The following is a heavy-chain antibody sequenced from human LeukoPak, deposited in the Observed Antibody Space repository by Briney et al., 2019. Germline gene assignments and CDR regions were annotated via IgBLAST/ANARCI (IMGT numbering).Heavy chain of an antibody. J-gene: IGHJ3*02. Sequence: GGSLRLSCAASGFTFSNYVIQWVRQAPGKGLEFVSAISSNGGSPYYVNSVKGRFTISRDNSKNTLYLQMGSLRTEDMAVYYCARVTRRPTVTSLGFDIWGQGTMVTVSS. D-gene: IGHD4-17*01. CDR3: ARVTRRPTVTSLGFDI. CDR1: GFTFSNYV. V-gene: IGHV3-64*01. CDR2: ISSNGGSP.